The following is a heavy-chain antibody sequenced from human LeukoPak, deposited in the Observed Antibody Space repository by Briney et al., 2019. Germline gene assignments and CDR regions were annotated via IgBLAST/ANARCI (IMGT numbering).Heavy chain of an antibody. Sequence: GGALRLSCAASGFTFTSYSMNWVRQAPGKGLEWVSSINSSSSYIYYADSVKGRFTISRDNVKNSLYLQMNSLRAEDTAVYYCARGHGITFGGVQTHAFDIWGQGTMVTVSS. V-gene: IGHV3-21*01. CDR1: GFTFTSYS. D-gene: IGHD3-16*01. CDR3: ARGHGITFGGVQTHAFDI. J-gene: IGHJ3*02. CDR2: INSSSSYI.